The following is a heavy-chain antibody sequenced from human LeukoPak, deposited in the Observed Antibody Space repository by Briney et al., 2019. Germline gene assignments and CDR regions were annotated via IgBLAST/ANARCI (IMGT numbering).Heavy chain of an antibody. CDR3: AREDRSWYYDFWSGPRDFDY. J-gene: IGHJ4*02. D-gene: IGHD3-3*01. CDR1: GFTFSSYS. V-gene: IGHV3-21*01. CDR2: ISSSSSYI. Sequence: GGSLRLSCAASGFTFSSYSMNWVRQAPGKGLEWVSSISSSSSYIYYSDSVKGRFTISRDNAKNSVYLQMNSMRAEDTAVYYCAREDRSWYYDFWSGPRDFDYWGQGTLVTVSS.